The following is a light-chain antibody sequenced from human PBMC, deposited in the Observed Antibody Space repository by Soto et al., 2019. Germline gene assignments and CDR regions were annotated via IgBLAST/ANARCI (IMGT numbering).Light chain of an antibody. CDR3: HQYDSSPLT. V-gene: IGKV3-20*01. J-gene: IGKJ4*01. Sequence: EIVLTQSPGTLSLSPGERATLSCRASQSVSSSYLAWYQQKPGQAPRLLIYGAASRATGIPDRFSGSGSGTDFTLTISRLEPEDFAVYYCHQYDSSPLTFVGGTKVEFK. CDR1: QSVSSSY. CDR2: GAA.